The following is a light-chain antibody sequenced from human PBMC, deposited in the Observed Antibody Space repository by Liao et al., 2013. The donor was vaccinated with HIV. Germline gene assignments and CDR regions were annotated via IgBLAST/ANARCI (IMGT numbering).Light chain of an antibody. CDR2: YDD. CDR1: NIRTKS. J-gene: IGLJ3*02. V-gene: IGLV3-21*04. CDR3: QVWDTSGDHPV. Sequence: SYELTQPPSVSVAPGKTARITCGGNNIRTKSVHWYQQMPGQAPALVIYYDDDRPSGIPERFSGSNSGNTATLTISGVEAGDEADYYCQVWDTSGDHPVFGGGTKLTVL.